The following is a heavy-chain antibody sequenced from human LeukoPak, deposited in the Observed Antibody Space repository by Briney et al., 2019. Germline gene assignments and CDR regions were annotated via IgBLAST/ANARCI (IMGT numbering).Heavy chain of an antibody. CDR1: GYIFPSYG. V-gene: IGHV1-18*01. Sequence: GASVKVSCKASGYIFPSYGITWVRQAPGQGLEWMGWISAYNGNTNYAQKFQGRVTMTTDTSTSTAYMELRSLRSDDTAVYCCARGGWYGYFDPWGQGTLVTVSS. CDR3: ARGGWYGYFDP. D-gene: IGHD6-19*01. CDR2: ISAYNGNT. J-gene: IGHJ5*02.